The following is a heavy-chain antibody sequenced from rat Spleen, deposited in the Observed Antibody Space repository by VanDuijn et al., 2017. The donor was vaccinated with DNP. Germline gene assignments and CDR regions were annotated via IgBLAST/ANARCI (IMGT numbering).Heavy chain of an antibody. Sequence: EVQLVESGGGLVQPGRSMKLSCAASGFTFSDYYMAWVRQAPKKGLEWVASISYEGSRTYYGDSVKGRFAISRDNAKSTLYLQMDSLRSEDTAAYYCAGGGPEYWGQGVMVTVSS. V-gene: IGHV5-22*01. CDR3: AGGGPEY. CDR2: ISYEGSRT. J-gene: IGHJ2*01. CDR1: GFTFSDYY.